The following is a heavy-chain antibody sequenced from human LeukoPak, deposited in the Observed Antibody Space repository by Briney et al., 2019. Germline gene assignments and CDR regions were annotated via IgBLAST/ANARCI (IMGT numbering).Heavy chain of an antibody. CDR3: AREISRTGAFDI. CDR1: GFTVSSNY. V-gene: IGHV3-53*05. D-gene: IGHD3-3*02. J-gene: IGHJ3*02. CDR2: IYSGGST. Sequence: GGSLRLSCAASGFTVSSNYMSWVRQAPGKGLEWVSVIYSGGSTYSAASVKGRFTISRDNSKNTLYLQMNSLRAEDTAVYYCAREISRTGAFDIWGQGTMVTVSS.